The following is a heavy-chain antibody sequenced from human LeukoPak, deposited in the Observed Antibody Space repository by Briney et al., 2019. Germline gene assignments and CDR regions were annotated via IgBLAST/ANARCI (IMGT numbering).Heavy chain of an antibody. CDR2: INSDGSST. V-gene: IGHV3-74*03. CDR1: GFTFSNYW. Sequence: GGSLRLSCVASGFTFSNYWMHWVRQDPGKGLVWVSRINSDGSSTTYADSVKGRFTISRDNAKNTLYLQMNSLRAADTAVYYCTRDPHGYWWFDPWGQGTLVTVSS. D-gene: IGHD5-18*01. CDR3: TRDPHGYWWFDP. J-gene: IGHJ5*02.